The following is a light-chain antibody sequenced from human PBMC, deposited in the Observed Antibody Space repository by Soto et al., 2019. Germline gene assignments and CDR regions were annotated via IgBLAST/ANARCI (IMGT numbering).Light chain of an antibody. J-gene: IGKJ4*01. CDR2: DAS. CDR1: QSVSSY. CDR3: QQRSNWPLT. V-gene: IGKV3-11*01. Sequence: EIVLTQSPATLSLSPGERATRSCRARQSVSSYLAWYQQKPGQAPRLLLYDASNRAPGIPARFSGSGSGTDFNLTISSLEPEDFAVYYCQQRSNWPLTFGGGTKVEIK.